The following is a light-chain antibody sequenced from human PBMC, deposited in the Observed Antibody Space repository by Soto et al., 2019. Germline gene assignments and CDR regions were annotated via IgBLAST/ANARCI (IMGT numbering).Light chain of an antibody. V-gene: IGKV1-39*01. J-gene: IGKJ2*01. Sequence: IQMTQSPSSLSASVGDSVTVTCRASQSINIYLNWYQQKPGKAPTLLIYGASSLQSGVPSRFTGGGSRTDFILTISSLQPEVFATYNCQQSYRSPYTFGQGTKLEIK. CDR1: QSINIY. CDR3: QQSYRSPYT. CDR2: GAS.